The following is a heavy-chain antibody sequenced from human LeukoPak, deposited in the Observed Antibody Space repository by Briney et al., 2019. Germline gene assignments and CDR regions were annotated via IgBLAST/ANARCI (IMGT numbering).Heavy chain of an antibody. CDR1: GVSFSGYY. Sequence: SATLSLTCAVYGVSFSGYYWSWIRHPPGKGLEWIGEINHSGSTNYNPSLKSRVTISVDTSKNQFSLKLSSVTAADTAVYYCARHYGPWGQGTLVTVSS. CDR3: ARHYGP. V-gene: IGHV4-34*01. CDR2: INHSGST. J-gene: IGHJ5*02. D-gene: IGHD3-16*01.